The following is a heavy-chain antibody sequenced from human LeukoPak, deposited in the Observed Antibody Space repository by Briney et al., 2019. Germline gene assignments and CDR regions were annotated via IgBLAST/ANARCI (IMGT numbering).Heavy chain of an antibody. V-gene: IGHV2-5*02. CDR2: IYWDDDK. J-gene: IGHJ4*02. CDR1: GFSLSTSGVG. CDR3: ARASSGYYKDY. D-gene: IGHD3-22*01. Sequence: SGPTLVKPTQTLTLPCTFSGFSLSTSGVGVGWIRQPPGKALEWLALIYWDDDKRYSPSLKSRLTITKDTSKNQVVLTMTNMDPVDTATYYCARASSGYYKDYWGQGTLVTVSS.